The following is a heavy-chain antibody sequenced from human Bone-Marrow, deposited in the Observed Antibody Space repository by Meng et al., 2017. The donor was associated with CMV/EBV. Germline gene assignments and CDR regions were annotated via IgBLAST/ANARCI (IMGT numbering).Heavy chain of an antibody. CDR2: IDYTGNT. CDR3: ARVHCSSTSCYRSLGNNWVDP. D-gene: IGHD2-2*02. Sequence: DIYFWSWIRQPPGRGLEWIGYIDYTGNTNYNSSLYSRVTISIDTSKNEFSLSLRSVTPADTAVYYCARVHCSSTSCYRSLGNNWVDPWGQVTLVTVSS. V-gene: IGHV4-61*01. CDR1: DIYF. J-gene: IGHJ5*02.